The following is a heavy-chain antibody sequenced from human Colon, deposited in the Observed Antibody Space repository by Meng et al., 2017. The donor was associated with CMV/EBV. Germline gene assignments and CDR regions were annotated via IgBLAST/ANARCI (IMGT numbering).Heavy chain of an antibody. V-gene: IGHV3-7*01. J-gene: IGHJ4*02. CDR2: IGPDGGEN. Sequence: GESLKISCVGAGFTFNNYHLTWVRQAPGKGLEWVASIGPDGGENYFVNSLKGRFSISRDNAKNSLYLQMSSLRADDTALYYCVRDWGTDTRCGNDCLGHWGQGTLVTVSS. CDR1: GFTFNNYH. D-gene: IGHD2-21*01. CDR3: VRDWGTDTRCGNDCLGH.